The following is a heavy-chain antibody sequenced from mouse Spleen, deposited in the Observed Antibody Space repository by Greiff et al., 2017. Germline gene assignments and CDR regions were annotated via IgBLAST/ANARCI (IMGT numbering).Heavy chain of an antibody. CDR3: ARQLYGNYAYYYAMDY. Sequence: EVKLVESGGGLVKPGGSLKLSCAASGFTFSSYAMSWVRQTPEKRLEWVATISSGGSYTYYPDSVKGRFTISRDNAKNTLYLQMSSLRSEDTAMYYCARQLYGNYAYYYAMDYWGQGTSVTVSS. CDR1: GFTFSSYA. J-gene: IGHJ4*01. V-gene: IGHV5-9-3*01. CDR2: ISSGGSYT. D-gene: IGHD2-10*02.